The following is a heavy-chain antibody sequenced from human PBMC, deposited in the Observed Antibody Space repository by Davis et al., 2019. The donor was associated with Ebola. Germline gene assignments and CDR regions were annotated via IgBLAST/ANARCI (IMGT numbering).Heavy chain of an antibody. CDR1: GFTFSSYG. Sequence: GESLKISCAASGFTFSSYGMHWVRQAPGKGLEWVANIKQDGSEKYYVDSVKGRFTISRDNAKNSLYLQMNSLRAEDTAVYYCAAGRVYPYAGYYYGMDVWGQGTTVTVSS. D-gene: IGHD1-14*01. J-gene: IGHJ6*02. CDR2: IKQDGSEK. V-gene: IGHV3-7*01. CDR3: AAGRVYPYAGYYYGMDV.